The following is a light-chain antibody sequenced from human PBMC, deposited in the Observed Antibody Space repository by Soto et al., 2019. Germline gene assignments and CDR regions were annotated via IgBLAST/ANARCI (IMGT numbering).Light chain of an antibody. CDR2: DDN. V-gene: IGLV1-51*01. CDR1: SSNIGNDY. Sequence: QSALTQPPSVSAAPGQKVTISCSGSSSNIGNDYVSWYQQLPGTVPKLLIYDDNKRPSGIPDRFSGSKSGTSATLGITGLQTGDEAAYYCGVWDSSLSAVLFGGGTKLTVL. CDR3: GVWDSSLSAVL. J-gene: IGLJ2*01.